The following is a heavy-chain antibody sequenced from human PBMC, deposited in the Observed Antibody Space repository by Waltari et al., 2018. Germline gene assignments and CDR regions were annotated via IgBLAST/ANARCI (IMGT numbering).Heavy chain of an antibody. CDR1: GYSISSGYY. D-gene: IGHD3-10*01. J-gene: IGHJ4*02. V-gene: IGHV4-38-2*01. Sequence: QVQLQESGPGLVKPSETLSLTCAVSGYSISSGYYWGWIRQPPGKGLEWIGSIYHSGSTYYNPSLKDRVTISVDTAKNQFSLKLSSVTAADTAVYYCARLITMVQGVIIPIPYLDYWGQGTLVIVSS. CDR3: ARLITMVQGVIIPIPYLDY. CDR2: IYHSGST.